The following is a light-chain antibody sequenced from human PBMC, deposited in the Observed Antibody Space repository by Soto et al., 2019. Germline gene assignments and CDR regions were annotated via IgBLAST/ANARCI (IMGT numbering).Light chain of an antibody. CDR1: SSDVGSYNL. V-gene: IGLV2-23*03. Sequence: QSVLTQPASVSGSPGQSITISCTGTSSDVGSYNLVSWYQQHPGKAPKLMIYEGSKRPSGVSNRFSGSKSGNTASLTIAGLQAEDDADYYCCSYAGSSTLYVVFGGGTKLTVL. CDR3: CSYAGSSTLYVV. J-gene: IGLJ2*01. CDR2: EGS.